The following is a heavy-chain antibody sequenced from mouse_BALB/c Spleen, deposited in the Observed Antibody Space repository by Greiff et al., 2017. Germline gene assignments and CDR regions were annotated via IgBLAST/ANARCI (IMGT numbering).Heavy chain of an antibody. Sequence: EVKLVESGGGLVKPGGSLKLSCAASGFAFSSYDMSWVRQTPEKRLEWVAYISSGGGSTYYPDTVKGRFTISRDNAKNTLYLQMSSLKSEDTAMYYCAGNYYAMDYWGQGTSVTVSS. J-gene: IGHJ4*01. V-gene: IGHV5-12-1*01. CDR2: ISSGGGST. D-gene: IGHD2-1*01. CDR1: GFAFSSYD. CDR3: AGNYYAMDY.